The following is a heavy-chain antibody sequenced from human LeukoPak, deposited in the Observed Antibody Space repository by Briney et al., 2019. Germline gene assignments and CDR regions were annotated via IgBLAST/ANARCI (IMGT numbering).Heavy chain of an antibody. D-gene: IGHD3-22*01. Sequence: SETLSLTCAVYGGSFSGYYWSWIRQPPGKGLEWIGEINHSGSTNYNPSLKSRVTISVDTSKNQFSLKLSSVTAADTAVYYCARGTAHYYDSSGYYYFRSWFDPWGQGTLVTVSS. CDR1: GGSFSGYY. CDR3: ARGTAHYYDSSGYYYFRSWFDP. V-gene: IGHV4-34*01. CDR2: INHSGST. J-gene: IGHJ5*02.